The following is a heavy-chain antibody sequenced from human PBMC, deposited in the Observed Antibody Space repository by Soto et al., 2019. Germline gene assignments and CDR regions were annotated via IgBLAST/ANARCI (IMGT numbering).Heavy chain of an antibody. CDR1: GFSLSTSGVG. Sequence: QITLKESGPTLVKPTQPLTLTCAFSGFSLSTSGVGVVWIRMPPGKALQWLALIYWDDDKLHSPSLKRRLTITKDTSKNQVVLTMTNMDPVDTVTYYCAHRVGKYSSSWFPGSLDSWCQGILVTVSS. D-gene: IGHD6-13*01. CDR3: AHRVGKYSSSWFPGSLDS. V-gene: IGHV2-5*02. J-gene: IGHJ4*02. CDR2: IYWDDDK.